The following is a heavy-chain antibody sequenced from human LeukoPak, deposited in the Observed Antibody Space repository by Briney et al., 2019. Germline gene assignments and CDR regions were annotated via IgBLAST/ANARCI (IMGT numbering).Heavy chain of an antibody. CDR3: ARDNSVEDTAWWFDP. V-gene: IGHV1-18*01. CDR2: ISAYNGNT. D-gene: IGHD4-23*01. Sequence: ASVKVSCKASGYTFTSYGISWVRQAPGQGLEWMGWISAYNGNTNYAQKFQGRVTMTRDMSTSTGYMELSSLRSEDTAVYYCARDNSVEDTAWWFDPWGQGTLVTVSS. CDR1: GYTFTSYG. J-gene: IGHJ5*02.